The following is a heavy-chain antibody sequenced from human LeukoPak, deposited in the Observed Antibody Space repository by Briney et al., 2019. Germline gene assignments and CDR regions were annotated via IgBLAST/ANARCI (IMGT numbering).Heavy chain of an antibody. J-gene: IGHJ4*02. CDR3: ARTRVGYDFWSGYYGGPYYFDY. CDR1: GFTVSSNY. D-gene: IGHD3-3*01. Sequence: QPGGSLRLSCAASGFTVSSNYMSWVRQAPGKGLEWVSVIYSGGSTYYADSVKGRFTISRHNSKNTLYLQMNSLRAEDTAVYYCARTRVGYDFWSGYYGGPYYFDYWGQGTLVTVSS. CDR2: IYSGGST. V-gene: IGHV3-53*04.